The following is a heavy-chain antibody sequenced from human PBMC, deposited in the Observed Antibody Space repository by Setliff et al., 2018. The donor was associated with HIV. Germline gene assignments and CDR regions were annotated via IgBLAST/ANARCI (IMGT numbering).Heavy chain of an antibody. J-gene: IGHJ5*02. CDR3: ARVFPVVTAEDNRFDP. Sequence: SETLSLTCTVSGGSVDIYHLIWIRQPPGKGLECIGYIYASDTTHYNPSLEGRVTIYRDASKNQTSLKLRSVTAADTAVYYCARVFPVVTAEDNRFDPWGQGTLVTVSS. CDR1: GGSVDIYH. V-gene: IGHV4-4*08. CDR2: IYASDTT. D-gene: IGHD2-21*02.